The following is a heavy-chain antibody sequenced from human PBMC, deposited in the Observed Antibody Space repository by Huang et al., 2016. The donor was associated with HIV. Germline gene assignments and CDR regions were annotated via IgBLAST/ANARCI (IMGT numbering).Heavy chain of an antibody. V-gene: IGHV1-18*01. CDR1: RYVFRAQG. CDR3: ARDSAITVTAYSDY. CDR2: NSAYRGDT. J-gene: IGHJ4*02. Sequence: VQLVQSGPDVWKPGDSLKISCRSSRYVFRAQGLTWVRQAPGQGLEWRGVNSAYRGDTLYAQKVQSRMSLSANVSTNTGYLELWCLGYDDTALYYCARDSAITVTAYSDYWGPGTLVTVSS. D-gene: IGHD4-17*01.